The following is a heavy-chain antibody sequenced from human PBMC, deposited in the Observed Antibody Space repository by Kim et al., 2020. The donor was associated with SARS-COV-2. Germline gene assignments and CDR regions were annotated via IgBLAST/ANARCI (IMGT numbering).Heavy chain of an antibody. D-gene: IGHD1-26*01. CDR3: AKGHPLSGSYYFFDY. CDR1: GFPVRNYA. Sequence: GGSLRLSCAASGFPVRNYAMSWVRQAPGKGLEWVSVISSSGGSTYYADSVKGRFTISRDDSKNKLYLQMNSLRAEDTAVYYCAKGHPLSGSYYFFDYWG. V-gene: IGHV3-23*01. J-gene: IGHJ4*01. CDR2: ISSSGGST.